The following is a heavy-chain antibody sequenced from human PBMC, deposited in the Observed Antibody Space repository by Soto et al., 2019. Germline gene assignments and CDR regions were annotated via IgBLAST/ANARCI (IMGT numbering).Heavy chain of an antibody. Sequence: QVQLQESGPGLVKPSETLSLTCTVSGGSVSSGSYYWSWIRQPPGKGLEWIGYIYYSGSTNYNPSRKSRVTISVDTSKNQVSLMLSSVTAAGTAVYYFARYSNEDYYYYGMDVWGQGTTVTVSS. CDR2: IYYSGST. V-gene: IGHV4-61*01. CDR3: ARYSNEDYYYYGMDV. J-gene: IGHJ6*02. CDR1: GGSVSSGSYY. D-gene: IGHD4-4*01.